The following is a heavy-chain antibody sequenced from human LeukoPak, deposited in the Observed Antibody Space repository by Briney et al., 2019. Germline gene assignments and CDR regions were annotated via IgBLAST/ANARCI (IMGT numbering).Heavy chain of an antibody. CDR1: GFTFSSYA. D-gene: IGHD5-12*01. Sequence: GGSLRLSCAASGFTFSSYAMSWVRQAPGKGLEWVSAISGSGGSTYYADSVKGRFTISRDNSKNTLYLQMNSLRAEDTAVYYCAKETSGYDMRQGNHFDYWGQGTLLTVSS. CDR2: ISGSGGST. J-gene: IGHJ4*02. CDR3: AKETSGYDMRQGNHFDY. V-gene: IGHV3-23*01.